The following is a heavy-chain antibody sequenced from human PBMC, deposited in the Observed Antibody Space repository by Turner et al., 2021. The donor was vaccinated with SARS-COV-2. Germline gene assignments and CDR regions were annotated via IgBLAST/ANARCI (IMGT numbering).Heavy chain of an antibody. J-gene: IGHJ6*02. Sequence: QVQLVQSGAVVKKPGASVKVSCKVSGYTLTELSIHWVRQAPGKGLEWMGGFDPEDGETIYAQKFQGRVTMTEDTSTDTAYMELSSLRSEDTAVYYCAAGSAVAGTPQFYSYYYGMDVWGQGTTVTVSS. CDR3: AAGSAVAGTPQFYSYYYGMDV. CDR1: GYTLTELS. V-gene: IGHV1-24*01. CDR2: FDPEDGET. D-gene: IGHD6-19*01.